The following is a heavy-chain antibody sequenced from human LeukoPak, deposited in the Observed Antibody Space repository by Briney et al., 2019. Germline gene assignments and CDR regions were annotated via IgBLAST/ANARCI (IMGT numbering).Heavy chain of an antibody. D-gene: IGHD4-23*01. J-gene: IGHJ6*02. CDR2: IYRVGST. V-gene: IGHV3-66*01. CDR3: ARDGGNNSWYGMDV. CDR1: GFTLSSNY. Sequence: PGGSLRLSCAASGFTLSSNYMSWVRQAPGKGLEWVSIIYRVGSTFYADSVEGRFTISRDNSKNTLYLQMNSLRVEDTAIYYCARDGGNNSWYGMDVWGQGTTVTVSS.